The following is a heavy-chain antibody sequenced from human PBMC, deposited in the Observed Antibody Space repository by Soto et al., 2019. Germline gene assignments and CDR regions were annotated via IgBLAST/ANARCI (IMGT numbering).Heavy chain of an antibody. Sequence: RASVKVSCKASGGTFSSYAISWVRQAPGQGLEWMGGIIPIFGTANYAQKFQGRVTITADKSTSTAYMELSSLRSEDTAVYYCAGSRDKNWFDPWGQGTLVTVSS. V-gene: IGHV1-69*06. J-gene: IGHJ5*02. CDR1: GGTFSSYA. CDR2: IIPIFGTA. CDR3: AGSRDKNWFDP.